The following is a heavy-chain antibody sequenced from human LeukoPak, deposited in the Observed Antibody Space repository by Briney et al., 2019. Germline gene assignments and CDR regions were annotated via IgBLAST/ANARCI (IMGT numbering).Heavy chain of an antibody. CDR1: GFTFSSYA. CDR3: AREGVYSGYDPVY. V-gene: IGHV3-30-3*01. Sequence: PGGSLRLSCAASGFTFSSYAMHWVRQAPGKGLEWVAVISYDGSNKYYADSVKGRFTISRDNSKNTPYLQMNSLRAEDTAVYYCAREGVYSGYDPVYWGQGTLVTVSS. J-gene: IGHJ4*02. D-gene: IGHD5-12*01. CDR2: ISYDGSNK.